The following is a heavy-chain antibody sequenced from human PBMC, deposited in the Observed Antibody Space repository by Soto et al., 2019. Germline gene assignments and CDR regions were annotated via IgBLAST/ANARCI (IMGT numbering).Heavy chain of an antibody. J-gene: IGHJ4*02. CDR3: AKANYDILTGYYEYYFDY. CDR1: GFTFSSYA. Sequence: GGSLRLSCAASGFTFSSYAMSWVRQAPGKGLEWVSAISGSGGSTYYADSVKGRFTISRDNSKNTLYLQMNSLRAEDTAVYYWAKANYDILTGYYEYYFDYWGQGTLVTVSS. CDR2: ISGSGGST. D-gene: IGHD3-9*01. V-gene: IGHV3-23*01.